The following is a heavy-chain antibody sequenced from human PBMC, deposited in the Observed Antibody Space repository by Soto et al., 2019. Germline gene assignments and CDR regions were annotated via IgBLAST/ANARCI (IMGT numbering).Heavy chain of an antibody. CDR3: ATPMALPGSDY. CDR1: GFTFSHYN. CDR2: ISGSSNFI. Sequence: LRLSCAASGFTFSHYNINWVRQAPGRGLEWVSSISGSSNFIYYADSVKGRFTISRDNAKNSLYLQMNSLRVEDTAMYYCATPMALPGSDYWGQGTLVTVSS. V-gene: IGHV3-21*01. D-gene: IGHD3-10*01. J-gene: IGHJ4*02.